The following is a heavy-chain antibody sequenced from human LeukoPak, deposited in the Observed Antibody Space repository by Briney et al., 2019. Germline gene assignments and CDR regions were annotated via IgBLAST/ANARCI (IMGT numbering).Heavy chain of an antibody. CDR3: ARGLGGSWYYFDY. Sequence: PSETLSLTCSVSGGFISGDYWSWIRQPPGKGLEFIGYIYYNGNTNYNPSLKSRVTISVDTSKNQFSLKLTSVTAADTAVYYCARGLGGSWYYFDYWGQGALVTVSS. D-gene: IGHD6-13*01. CDR2: IYYNGNT. J-gene: IGHJ4*02. CDR1: GGFISGDY. V-gene: IGHV4-59*01.